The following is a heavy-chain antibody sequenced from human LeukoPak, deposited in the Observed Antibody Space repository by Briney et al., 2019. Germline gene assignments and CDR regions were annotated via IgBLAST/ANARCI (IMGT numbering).Heavy chain of an antibody. CDR1: GGSISSYY. CDR2: IYYSGST. D-gene: IGHD6-13*01. Sequence: PSETLSLTCTVSGGSISSYYWSWIRQPPGKGLEWIGYIYYSGSTNYNPSLKSRVTISVDTSKNQFSLKLSSVTAADTAAYYCARSRIAAAGTEDYWGQGTLVTVSS. J-gene: IGHJ4*02. V-gene: IGHV4-59*01. CDR3: ARSRIAAAGTEDY.